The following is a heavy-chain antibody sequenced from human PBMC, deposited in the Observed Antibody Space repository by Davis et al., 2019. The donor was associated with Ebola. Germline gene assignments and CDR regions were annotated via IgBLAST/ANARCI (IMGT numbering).Heavy chain of an antibody. D-gene: IGHD2-2*01. J-gene: IGHJ4*02. CDR1: GFTFSSYA. CDR3: AKAVGPYMALDY. CDR2: ISYDGSNK. V-gene: IGHV3-30-3*01. Sequence: GESLKIPCAASGFTFSSYAMHWVRQAPGKGLEWVAVISYDGSNKYYADSVKGRFTISRDNSKNTLYLQMNSLRAEDTALYYCAKAVGPYMALDYWGQGTLVTVSS.